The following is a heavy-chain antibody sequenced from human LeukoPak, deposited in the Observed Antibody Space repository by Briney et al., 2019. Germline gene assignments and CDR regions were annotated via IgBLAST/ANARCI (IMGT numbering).Heavy chain of an antibody. Sequence: SQTLSLTCTVSGVSISSGSYYWSWIRQPAGKGLECIGRLYASGRTYYNPSLKSRVTISVDTSKNQFSLKLSSVTAADTAVYYCARRYRKVVVPAAMDYWGQGTLVTVSS. CDR1: GVSISSGSYY. CDR2: LYASGRT. D-gene: IGHD2-2*01. CDR3: ARRYRKVVVPAAMDY. V-gene: IGHV4-61*02. J-gene: IGHJ4*02.